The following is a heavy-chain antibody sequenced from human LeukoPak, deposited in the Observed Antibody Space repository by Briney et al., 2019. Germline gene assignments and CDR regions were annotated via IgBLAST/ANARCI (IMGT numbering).Heavy chain of an antibody. Sequence: GASVKVSCKASGYTFTGYYMHWVRQAPGQGLEWMGRINPNSGGTNYAQKLQGRVTMTTDTSTSTAYMELGSLRSDDTAVYYCARGIQLWLRDYYYGMDVWGQGTTVTVSS. CDR2: INPNSGGT. D-gene: IGHD5-18*01. CDR1: GYTFTGYY. CDR3: ARGIQLWLRDYYYGMDV. V-gene: IGHV1-2*06. J-gene: IGHJ6*02.